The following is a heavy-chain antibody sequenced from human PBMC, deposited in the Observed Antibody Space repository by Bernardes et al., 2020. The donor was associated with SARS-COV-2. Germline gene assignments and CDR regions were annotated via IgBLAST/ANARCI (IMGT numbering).Heavy chain of an antibody. Sequence: GGSLRLSCAASGFTFSSYAMSWFRQTPGMGLEWFSAINSAGTTYYADSVMGRFTAARDNSKNTLYLQMNSLTSEDTAVYYCARVVSGPYVGADAFAVWGRGTTVTVSS. V-gene: IGHV3-23*01. CDR3: ARVVSGPYVGADAFAV. J-gene: IGHJ3*01. CDR1: GFTFSSYA. D-gene: IGHD6-19*01. CDR2: INSAGTT.